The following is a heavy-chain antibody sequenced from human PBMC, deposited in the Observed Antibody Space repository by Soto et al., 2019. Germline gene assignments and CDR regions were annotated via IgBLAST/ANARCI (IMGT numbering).Heavy chain of an antibody. CDR3: ARSFGSRWGGGWFDP. J-gene: IGHJ5*02. CDR1: GGSISSSY. CDR2: IYYTGST. V-gene: IGHV4-59*01. D-gene: IGHD6-13*01. Sequence: SETLSLTCTVTGGSISSSYWSWIRQPPGKGLEWLAFIYYTGSTNYNPSLKSRVTISVDTSKNQFSLKLSSVTAADTAVYYCARSFGSRWGGGWFDPWGRGSLVTVS.